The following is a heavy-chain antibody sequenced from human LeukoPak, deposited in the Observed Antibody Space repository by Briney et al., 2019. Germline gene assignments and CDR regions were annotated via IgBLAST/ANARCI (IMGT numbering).Heavy chain of an antibody. V-gene: IGHV4-38-2*02. J-gene: IGHJ4*02. Sequence: SETLSLTCTVSGGSISSGYYWGWIRQPPGKGLEWIGSIYHSGSTYYNPSLKSRVTISVDTSKNQFSLKLSSVTAADTAVYYYARDWAITFGGVIVEQFDYWGQGTLVTVSS. CDR1: GGSISSGYY. D-gene: IGHD3-16*02. CDR3: ARDWAITFGGVIVEQFDY. CDR2: IYHSGST.